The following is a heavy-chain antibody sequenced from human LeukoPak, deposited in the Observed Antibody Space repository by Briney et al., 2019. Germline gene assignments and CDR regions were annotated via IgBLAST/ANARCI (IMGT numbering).Heavy chain of an antibody. J-gene: IGHJ4*02. Sequence: GGSLRLSCAASGFTFDDYAMHWVRQAPGKGLEWVANIKQDGSEKYYVDSVKGRFTISRDNAKNSLYLQMNSLRAEDTAVYYCARDFYSPVYYFDYWGQGTLVTVSS. CDR3: ARDFYSPVYYFDY. CDR2: IKQDGSEK. D-gene: IGHD2-21*01. V-gene: IGHV3-7*04. CDR1: GFTFDDYA.